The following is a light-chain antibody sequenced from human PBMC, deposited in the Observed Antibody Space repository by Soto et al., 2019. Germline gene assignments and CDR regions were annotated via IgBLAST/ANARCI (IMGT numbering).Light chain of an antibody. CDR3: QQYGSSLFT. CDR2: GAS. Sequence: EIVLTQSPGTLSLSPGERATLSCRASQSVSSSYLAWYQQKPGQAPRLLIYGASSRATGIPDRFGGSGSGTGFTLTTSILEPQDFAVYYCQQYGSSLFTFGPGTKVHIK. V-gene: IGKV3-20*01. J-gene: IGKJ3*01. CDR1: QSVSSSY.